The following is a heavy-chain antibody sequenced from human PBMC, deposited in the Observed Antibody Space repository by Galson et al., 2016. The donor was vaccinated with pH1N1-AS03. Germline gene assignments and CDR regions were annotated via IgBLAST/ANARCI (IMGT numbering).Heavy chain of an antibody. D-gene: IGHD3-3*01. J-gene: IGHJ4*02. CDR3: VRGSGYYFDS. Sequence: SLRLSCAASGFTLSHYGMHWVRQAPGKGLECVAVVSYDGSNKYYGDSVKGRFTISRDNSKNTISLQMNSLRVEDTAVYYCVRGSGYYFDSWGQGTLVIVSS. V-gene: IGHV3-30*07. CDR2: VSYDGSNK. CDR1: GFTLSHYG.